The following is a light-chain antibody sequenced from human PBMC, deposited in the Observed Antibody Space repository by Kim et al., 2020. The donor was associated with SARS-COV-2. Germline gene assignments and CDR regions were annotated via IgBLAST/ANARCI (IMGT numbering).Light chain of an antibody. CDR3: QQHENSPVN. V-gene: IGKV1-9*01. CDR1: QSIYNY. J-gene: IGKJ5*01. Sequence: IQLTQSPSSLSASVGDRVTVTCRASQSIYNYLAWYQQKPGRAPKLLIYAASTLQSGVPTRFSGSGSGTEFTLTISSLQPEDFATYCCQQHENSPVNFGQGTRLEIK. CDR2: AAS.